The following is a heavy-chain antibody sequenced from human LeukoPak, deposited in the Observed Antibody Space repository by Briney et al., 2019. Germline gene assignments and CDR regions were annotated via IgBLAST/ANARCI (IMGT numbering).Heavy chain of an antibody. CDR3: AKSGDIGSTRYYYYGMDV. CDR1: GFTFSSYA. D-gene: IGHD2-2*01. Sequence: GGSLRLSCAASGFTFSSYAMSWVRQAPGNGLEWVSAISGSGGSTYYADSVKGRFTISRDNSKNTLYLQMNSLRAEDTAVYYCAKSGDIGSTRYYYYGMDVWGQGTTVTVSS. J-gene: IGHJ6*02. CDR2: ISGSGGST. V-gene: IGHV3-23*01.